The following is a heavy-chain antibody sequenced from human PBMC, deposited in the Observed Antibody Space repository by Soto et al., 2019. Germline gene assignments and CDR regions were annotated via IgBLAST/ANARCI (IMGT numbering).Heavy chain of an antibody. CDR2: ISYDGSNE. D-gene: IGHD2-8*02. Sequence: QVQLVESGGGVVQPGRSLRLSCAASGFTFSSYAMYWVRQAPGKGLEWVADISYDGSNEYYAESVKGRFTIARDNSKNTLYLQMNGLRAEDTVVYYCARGSGGSDYWGQGTLVTVSS. V-gene: IGHV3-30-3*01. CDR1: GFTFSSYA. CDR3: ARGSGGSDY. J-gene: IGHJ4*02.